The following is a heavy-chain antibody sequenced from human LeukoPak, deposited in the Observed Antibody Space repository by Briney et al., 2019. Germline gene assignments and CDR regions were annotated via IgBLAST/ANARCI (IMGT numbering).Heavy chain of an antibody. J-gene: IGHJ4*02. D-gene: IGHD3-22*01. CDR3: ARAGYYNDGSGFLYPDY. CDR2: INHSGGT. Sequence: PSETLSLACAVYGGSFSGYYWSWIRQPPGKGLEWIGEINHSGGTKYNPSLKSRVTISVDTSKNQFSLKLSSVTAADMAVYYCARAGYYNDGSGFLYPDYWGQGTLVTVSS. V-gene: IGHV4-34*01. CDR1: GGSFSGYY.